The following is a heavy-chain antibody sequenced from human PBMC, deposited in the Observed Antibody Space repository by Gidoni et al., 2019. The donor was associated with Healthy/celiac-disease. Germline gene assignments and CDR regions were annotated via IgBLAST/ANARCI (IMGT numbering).Heavy chain of an antibody. D-gene: IGHD3-10*01. V-gene: IGHV4-39*01. CDR2: IYYSGST. Sequence: QLQLQESGPGLVKPSETLSLPCTVSGCSLSSSSYYWGWIRQPPGKGLEWIGSIYYSGSTYYNPSLKSRVTISVDTSKNQFSLKLSSVTAADTAVYYCAVGVRGVIITVRWFDPWGQGTLVTVSS. CDR3: AVGVRGVIITVRWFDP. CDR1: GCSLSSSSYY. J-gene: IGHJ5*02.